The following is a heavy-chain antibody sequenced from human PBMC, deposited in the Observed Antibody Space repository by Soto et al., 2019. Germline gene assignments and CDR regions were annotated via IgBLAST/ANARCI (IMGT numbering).Heavy chain of an antibody. CDR1: GFTFSSYW. D-gene: IGHD6-13*01. J-gene: IGHJ5*02. CDR2: IKQDGGEK. CDR3: ARGAGYSSTWYPT. V-gene: IGHV3-7*01. Sequence: EVQLVESGGALVQPGGSLRLSCAASGFTFSSYWMSWVRQAPGKGLEWVGNIKQDGGEKYYVDSVKGRFTISRDNAKNSLYLQINSLGAEDTAVYYCARGAGYSSTWYPTWGQGTLVTVSS.